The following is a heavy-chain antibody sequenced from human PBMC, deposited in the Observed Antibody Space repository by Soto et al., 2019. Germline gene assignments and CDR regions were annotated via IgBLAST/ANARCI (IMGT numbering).Heavy chain of an antibody. Sequence: QVQLVQSGAEVKKPGASVKVSCKASGYTFTSYGITWVRQAPGQGLEWMGWISAYNGDTNYAQKLQGRVTMTTDTSTSTAYMELRSLRSDDTAVYYCARVSVIAPRTMPHKNWFDPWGQGTLVTVSS. CDR1: GYTFTSYG. CDR2: ISAYNGDT. D-gene: IGHD2-2*01. J-gene: IGHJ5*02. V-gene: IGHV1-18*01. CDR3: ARVSVIAPRTMPHKNWFDP.